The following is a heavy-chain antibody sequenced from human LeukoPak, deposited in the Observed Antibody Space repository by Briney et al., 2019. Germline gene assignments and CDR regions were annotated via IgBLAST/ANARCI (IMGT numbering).Heavy chain of an antibody. V-gene: IGHV3-7*01. Sequence: GGSLRLSCAASGFTFTTYWMSWVRQAPGKGLEWVANIKQDGTEKYYVDSVKGRFTISRDNAKNSLYLQMSSLRVEDTAVYYCTRDPRHFDSCGQGTLVTVSS. CDR2: IKQDGTEK. D-gene: IGHD6-6*01. CDR3: TRDPRHFDS. CDR1: GFTFTTYW. J-gene: IGHJ5*01.